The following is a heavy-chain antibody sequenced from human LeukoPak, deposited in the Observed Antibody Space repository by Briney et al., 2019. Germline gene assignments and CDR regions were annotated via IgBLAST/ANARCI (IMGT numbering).Heavy chain of an antibody. CDR1: GYSFSSYW. Sequence: GESLKISCKGSGYSFSSYWIGWVRQMPGKGLEWMGIMYLGDSDTRYSPSFQGQVTISADKSISTAYLQWSSLKASDTAMYYCARHSPYTSGWPFDYWGQGTLVTVSS. CDR3: ARHSPYTSGWPFDY. CDR2: MYLGDSDT. D-gene: IGHD6-19*01. J-gene: IGHJ4*02. V-gene: IGHV5-51*01.